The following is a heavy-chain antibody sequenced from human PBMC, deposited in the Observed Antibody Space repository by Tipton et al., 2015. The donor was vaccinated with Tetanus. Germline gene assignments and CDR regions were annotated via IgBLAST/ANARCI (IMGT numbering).Heavy chain of an antibody. CDR2: IYGTGTT. CDR1: SGSFSSSY. D-gene: IGHD1-1*01. Sequence: TLSLTCTVSSGSFSSSYWTWIRQAAGKGLQWIGRIYGTGTTDYNPSLQSRVTMSIDTSKNQVSLKLSSVTAADTAMYYCARESWNRDAFDIWGQGTMVTVSS. J-gene: IGHJ3*02. CDR3: ARESWNRDAFDI. V-gene: IGHV4-4*07.